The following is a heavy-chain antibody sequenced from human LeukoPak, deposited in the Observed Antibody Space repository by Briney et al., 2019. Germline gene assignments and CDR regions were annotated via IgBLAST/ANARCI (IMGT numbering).Heavy chain of an antibody. CDR3: TTGDGDYEEIGY. Sequence: GGSLRLSCAASGFTFSSYAMSWVRQAPGKGLEWVGRIKSKTDGGTTDYAAPVKGRFTISRDDSKNTLYLQMNSLKTEDTAVYYCTTGDGDYEEIGYWGQGTPVTVSS. D-gene: IGHD4-17*01. J-gene: IGHJ4*02. CDR2: IKSKTDGGTT. CDR1: GFTFSSYA. V-gene: IGHV3-15*01.